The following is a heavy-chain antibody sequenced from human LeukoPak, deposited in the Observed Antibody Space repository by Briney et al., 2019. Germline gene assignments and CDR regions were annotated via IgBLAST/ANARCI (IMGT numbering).Heavy chain of an antibody. J-gene: IGHJ3*02. CDR1: GFIFSSYA. CDR3: AKVPVFSLTISEVVTDDAFDI. D-gene: IGHD3-3*01. V-gene: IGHV3-23*01. CDR2: ISGSGGST. Sequence: GGSLRLSRAASGFIFSSYAMSWVRPAPGKGLEWVSAISGSGGSTYYADSVKGRFTISRDNSKNTLNLQMNSLRAEDTAVYYCAKVPVFSLTISEVVTDDAFDIWGQGTIVTVSS.